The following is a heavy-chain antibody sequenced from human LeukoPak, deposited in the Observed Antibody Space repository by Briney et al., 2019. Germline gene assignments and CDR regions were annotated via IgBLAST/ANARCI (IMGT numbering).Heavy chain of an antibody. CDR1: GFTVSSNY. CDR2: IYSGGST. Sequence: GGSLRLSCAASGFTVSSNYMSWVRQAPGKGLEWVSVIYSGGSTYYADSVKGRFTISRDNAKNSLYLQMNSLRAEDTAVYYCAELGITMIGGVWGKGTTVTISS. D-gene: IGHD3-10*02. J-gene: IGHJ6*04. V-gene: IGHV3-53*01. CDR3: AELGITMIGGV.